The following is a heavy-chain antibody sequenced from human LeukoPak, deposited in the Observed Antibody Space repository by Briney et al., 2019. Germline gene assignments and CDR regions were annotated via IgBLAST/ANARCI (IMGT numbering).Heavy chain of an antibody. J-gene: IGHJ4*02. D-gene: IGHD3-16*02. CDR2: IYNSGST. Sequence: SETLSLTCTVSGVSISSGRYYWTWIRQPAGKGLEWIGRIYNSGSTNYNPTLKSRVTISVESSKNQFSLKLNFVTAADTAVYFCARDRYDRLWGTYRSDVWGQGTLVTVSS. CDR1: GVSISSGRYY. V-gene: IGHV4-61*02. CDR3: ARDRYDRLWGTYRSDV.